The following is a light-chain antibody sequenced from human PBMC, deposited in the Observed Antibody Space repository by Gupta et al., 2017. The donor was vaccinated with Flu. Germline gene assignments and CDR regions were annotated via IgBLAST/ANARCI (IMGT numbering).Light chain of an antibody. Sequence: SALARTTSVSGTRVDPGTISCTEKNSDVGGYNSVSWYQQRPGTAPKLMIHDVSNRPSGISNRFSGSKSGNTASRTISGLQAEDEADYYCRSYTSGSTLVVAFGGGTKLTVL. V-gene: IGLV2-14*01. CDR3: RSYTSGSTLVVA. CDR2: DVS. J-gene: IGLJ2*01. CDR1: NSDVGGYNS.